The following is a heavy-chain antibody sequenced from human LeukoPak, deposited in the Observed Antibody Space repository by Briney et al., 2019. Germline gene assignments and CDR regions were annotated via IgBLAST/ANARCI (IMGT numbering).Heavy chain of an antibody. D-gene: IGHD5-24*01. Sequence: SVKVSCKASGGTFSSYAISWVRQAPGQGLEWMGGIIPIFGTANYAQKFQGRVTITTDESTSTAYMELSSLRSEDTAVYYCARGRWLPWYFDYWGREPWSPSPQ. CDR3: ARGRWLPWYFDY. CDR1: GGTFSSYA. CDR2: IIPIFGTA. J-gene: IGHJ4*02. V-gene: IGHV1-69*05.